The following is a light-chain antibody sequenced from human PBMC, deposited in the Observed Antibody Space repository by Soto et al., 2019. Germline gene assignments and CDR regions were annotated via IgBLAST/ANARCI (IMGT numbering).Light chain of an antibody. J-gene: IGKJ2*01. Sequence: IQMTQSPSSLSAFVGDSVTISCRASQNINKNLNWYQQKSGKAPSLLMYEAYTLQSGVPSRFSGSGSGTDFTLAITNLQPEDFATYYCQQSFHTPYTFGQGTKLEI. V-gene: IGKV1-39*01. CDR1: QNINKN. CDR3: QQSFHTPYT. CDR2: EAY.